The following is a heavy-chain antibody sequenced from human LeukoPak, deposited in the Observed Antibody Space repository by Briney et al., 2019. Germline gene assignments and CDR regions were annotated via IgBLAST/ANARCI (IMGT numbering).Heavy chain of an antibody. J-gene: IGHJ3*02. V-gene: IGHV3-48*02. CDR2: ISSRSCTV. CDR1: GFTFSAYS. D-gene: IGHD6-19*01. Sequence: GGSLRLSCAASGFTFSAYSMNWVRQAPGKGLDWVSYISSRSCTVYYADSVKGRFTISRDNAKNSLYLEMNSLRDEDTAVYYGARSVIAVAGYDAFDIWGQGTVVTVSS. CDR3: ARSVIAVAGYDAFDI.